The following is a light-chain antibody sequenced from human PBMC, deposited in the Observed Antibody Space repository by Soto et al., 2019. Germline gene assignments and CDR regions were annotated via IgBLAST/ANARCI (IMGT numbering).Light chain of an antibody. CDR1: QSFSSN. Sequence: EIVMTQSPATLSVSPGERVTLSCRASQSFSSNVAWYQQKPGQAPRLLIYVAATRATGIAARFSGSGSGTEFTLTISSLQSEDSAVYYCQRYNNWPSWMFGQGTKVDIK. V-gene: IGKV3-15*01. CDR2: VAA. CDR3: QRYNNWPSWM. J-gene: IGKJ1*01.